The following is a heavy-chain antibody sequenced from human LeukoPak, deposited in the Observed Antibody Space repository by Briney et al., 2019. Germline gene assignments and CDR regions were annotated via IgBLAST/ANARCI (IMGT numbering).Heavy chain of an antibody. Sequence: GGSLRLSCAASGFTFSSYAMSWVRQAPGKGLEWVSAISGSGGSTYYADSVKGRFTISRDNSKNTLYLQMNSLRAEDTAVYYCAKDGGVLLWFGELNYYYMDVWGKGTTVTISS. D-gene: IGHD3-10*01. CDR2: ISGSGGST. CDR3: AKDGGVLLWFGELNYYYMDV. CDR1: GFTFSSYA. V-gene: IGHV3-23*01. J-gene: IGHJ6*03.